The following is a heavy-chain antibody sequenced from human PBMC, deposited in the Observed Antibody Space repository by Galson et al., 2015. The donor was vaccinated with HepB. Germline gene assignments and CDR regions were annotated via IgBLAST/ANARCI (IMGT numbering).Heavy chain of an antibody. J-gene: IGHJ4*02. CDR2: ISHSGNT. V-gene: IGHV4-59*01. CDR1: GDSIKSYY. Sequence: ETLSLTCNVSGDSIKSYYWDWIRQSPGKGLEWIGYISHSGNTNYNPSLKSRVTMSVDTSNNHSSLKLRSVTAADTAVYYCAGRTVTTDQDYFDYWGQGVRVTVSS. D-gene: IGHD4-17*01. CDR3: AGRTVTTDQDYFDY.